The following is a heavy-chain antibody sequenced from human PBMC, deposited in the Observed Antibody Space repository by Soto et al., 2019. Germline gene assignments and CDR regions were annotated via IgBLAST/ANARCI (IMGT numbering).Heavy chain of an antibody. D-gene: IGHD3-16*02. CDR1: GGSFSGYY. CDR2: INHSGST. Sequence: QVQLQQWGAGLLKPSETLSLTCAVYGGSFSGYYWSWIRQPPGKGLEWIGEINHSGSTNYNPSLKRRVTISVDTSKNQFSLKLSSVTAADTAVYYCARARGYDYVWGSYRTPFDYWGQGTLVTVSS. V-gene: IGHV4-34*01. CDR3: ARARGYDYVWGSYRTPFDY. J-gene: IGHJ4*02.